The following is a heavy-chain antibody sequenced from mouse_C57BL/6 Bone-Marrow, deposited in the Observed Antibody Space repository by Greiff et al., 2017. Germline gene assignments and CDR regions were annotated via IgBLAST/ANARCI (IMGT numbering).Heavy chain of an antibody. CDR3: ARCPSAVVATEAMDY. V-gene: IGHV1-80*01. CDR1: GYAFSRYW. CDR2: IYPGDGDT. Sequence: QVHVKQSGAELVKPGASVKISCKASGYAFSRYWMNWVKQRPGKGLAWIGQIYPGDGDTNYNGKFKGKATLTADTFTSEDYKQLGGLTAEDSAVYYRARCPSAVVATEAMDYWGQGTSVTVSS. D-gene: IGHD1-1*01. J-gene: IGHJ4*01.